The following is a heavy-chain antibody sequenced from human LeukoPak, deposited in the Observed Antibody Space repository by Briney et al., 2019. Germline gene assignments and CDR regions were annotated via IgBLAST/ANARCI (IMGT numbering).Heavy chain of an antibody. Sequence: SETLSLTCAVYGGSFSGYYWSWIRQPPGKGLEWIGYMCYSGSTYYSPSLNSRLAISLDTSKNQFSLKLSSVTAADTAVYYCASYHYINGLTNGYFDYWGQGALITASS. D-gene: IGHD1-14*01. J-gene: IGHJ4*02. CDR1: GGSFSGYY. CDR3: ASYHYINGLTNGYFDY. CDR2: MCYSGST. V-gene: IGHV4-30-4*08.